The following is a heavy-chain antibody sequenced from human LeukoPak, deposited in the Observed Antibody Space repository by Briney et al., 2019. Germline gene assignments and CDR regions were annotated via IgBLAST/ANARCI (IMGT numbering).Heavy chain of an antibody. Sequence: ASVKVSCEASGYTFTTYAMHWVRQAPGQGLEWMGWIDAGNGNTKYSQKFQDRVTITRDTSASTAYMELSSLRSEDTAVYYCARDGWVTTNFFDYWGQGTLVTVSS. CDR2: IDAGNGNT. D-gene: IGHD4-17*01. V-gene: IGHV1-3*01. J-gene: IGHJ4*02. CDR1: GYTFTTYA. CDR3: ARDGWVTTNFFDY.